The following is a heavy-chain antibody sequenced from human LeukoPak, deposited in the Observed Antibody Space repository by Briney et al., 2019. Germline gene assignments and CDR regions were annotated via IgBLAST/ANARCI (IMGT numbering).Heavy chain of an antibody. J-gene: IGHJ4*02. V-gene: IGHV3-23*03. Sequence: GGSLRLSCGASRFIFSNYAMTWVRQAPGKGLEWVSSIEGDGSGTYYADSVRGRFTISRDNSKNTVSLQMSSLRAEDTALYYCAKGSGNGYGSGPFDYWGQGTLVTVSS. CDR1: RFIFSNYA. CDR3: AKGSGNGYGSGPFDY. D-gene: IGHD3-10*01. CDR2: IEGDGSGT.